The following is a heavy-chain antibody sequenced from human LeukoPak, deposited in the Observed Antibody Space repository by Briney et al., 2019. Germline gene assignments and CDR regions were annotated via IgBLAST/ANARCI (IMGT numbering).Heavy chain of an antibody. CDR1: GFTFSNYW. D-gene: IGHD2-2*01. Sequence: GGSLRLSCAASGFTFSNYWMTWVRQAPGKGLEWVANIRQDESEKYYVVSVKGRFTISRDNAKNSLYLQMNSLRAEDTAVYYCARGRDVPDYWGQGTLVTVSS. J-gene: IGHJ4*02. CDR3: ARGRDVPDY. CDR2: IRQDESEK. V-gene: IGHV3-7*01.